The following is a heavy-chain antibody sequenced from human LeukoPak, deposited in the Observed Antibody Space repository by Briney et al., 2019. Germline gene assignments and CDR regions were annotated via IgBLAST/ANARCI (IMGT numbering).Heavy chain of an antibody. CDR2: IYWDDDK. D-gene: IGHD3-3*01. CDR1: GFSLSTSGVG. CDR3: ALHTKSRSRSGYYLLAPY. J-gene: IGHJ4*02. Sequence: SGPTLVKPTQTLTLTCTFSGFSLSTSGVGVGWIRQPPGKALVWLALIYWDDDKRYSPSLKSRLTITKDTSKNQVVLTMTNMDPVDTATYYCALHTKSRSRSGYYLLAPYWGQGTLVTVSS. V-gene: IGHV2-5*02.